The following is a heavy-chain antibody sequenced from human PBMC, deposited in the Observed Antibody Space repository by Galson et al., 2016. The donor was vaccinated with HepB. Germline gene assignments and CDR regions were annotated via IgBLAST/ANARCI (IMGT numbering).Heavy chain of an antibody. CDR1: GHTYGDYW. D-gene: IGHD1/OR15-1a*01. CDR3: ASALDGTFFLDD. J-gene: IGHJ4*02. V-gene: IGHV5-51*01. Sequence: QSGAEVKKPGESLKISCEDSGHTYGDYWIGWARQMHGGGLEWMGLIRLLDSTTFYRPSFQGRVTISADRSISTAYLEWSSLKASDTAIYYCASALDGTFFLDDWSQGTLVTVSS. CDR2: IRLLDSTT.